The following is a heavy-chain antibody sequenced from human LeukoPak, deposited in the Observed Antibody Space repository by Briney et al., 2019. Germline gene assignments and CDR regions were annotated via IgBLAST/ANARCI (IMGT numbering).Heavy chain of an antibody. Sequence: GASLRLSCAASGFTFSSYAMSWVRQAPGKGLEWVSAISGSGGSTYYADSVKGRFTISRDNSKNTLYLQMNSLRAEDTAVYYCAKVRNRYNWNSAFDYWGQGTLVTVSS. V-gene: IGHV3-23*01. J-gene: IGHJ4*02. D-gene: IGHD1-7*01. CDR1: GFTFSSYA. CDR3: AKVRNRYNWNSAFDY. CDR2: ISGSGGST.